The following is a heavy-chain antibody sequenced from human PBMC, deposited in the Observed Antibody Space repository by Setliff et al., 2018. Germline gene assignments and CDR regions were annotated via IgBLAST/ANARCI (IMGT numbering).Heavy chain of an antibody. D-gene: IGHD2-2*01. CDR3: ARARPATIAGVVPGVADFGIDV. CDR2: IYTSGGT. Sequence: SETLSLTCSVSSGSMRNYYWIWIRQPAGEGLEWTGRIYTSGGTNYNPSLKRRVTISLEMSKNQFSLTLSSVTAADTAVYYCARARPATIAGVVPGVADFGIDVWGQGTTVTVSS. V-gene: IGHV4-4*07. J-gene: IGHJ6*02. CDR1: SGSMRNYY.